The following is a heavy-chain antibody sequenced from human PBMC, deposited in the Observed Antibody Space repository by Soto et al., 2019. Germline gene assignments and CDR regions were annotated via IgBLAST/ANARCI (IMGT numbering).Heavy chain of an antibody. J-gene: IGHJ6*02. CDR3: ARELTETTVVTPSYYYYYGMDV. V-gene: IGHV1-2*02. CDR1: GYTFTGYY. CDR2: INPNSGGT. D-gene: IGHD4-17*01. Sequence: ASVKVSCKASGYTFTGYYMHWVLQAPGQGLEWMGWINPNSGGTNYAQKFQGRVTMTRDTSISTAYMELSRLRSDDTAVYYCARELTETTVVTPSYYYYYGMDVWGQGTTVTVSS.